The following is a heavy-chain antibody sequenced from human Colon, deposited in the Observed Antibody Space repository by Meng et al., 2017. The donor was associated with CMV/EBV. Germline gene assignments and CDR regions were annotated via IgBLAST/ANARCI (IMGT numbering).Heavy chain of an antibody. Sequence: ASVKVSCKASGYMFSNFGVAWVRQAPGQGPEWMGWRSTYNNNDIIYAEKFRGRLTMTTDTSTNTAYMELRSLASDDTAVYYCARDRCGSCSAGWWFDPWGQGTLVTVSS. V-gene: IGHV1-18*01. CDR2: RSTYNNNDI. CDR3: ARDRCGSCSAGWWFDP. D-gene: IGHD2-15*01. CDR1: GYMFSNFG. J-gene: IGHJ5*02.